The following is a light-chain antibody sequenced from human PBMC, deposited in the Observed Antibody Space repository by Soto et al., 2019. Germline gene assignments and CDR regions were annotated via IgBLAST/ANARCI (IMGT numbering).Light chain of an antibody. J-gene: IGLJ1*01. CDR3: CSYTLSSTYV. CDR1: SSDVGGYNY. CDR2: EVS. V-gene: IGLV2-8*01. Sequence: QSALTQPPSASGSPGQSVTISCTGTSSDVGGYNYVSWYQQHPGKAPKLMIYEVSKRPSGVPDRFSGSKSGNTASLTISGLQAEDEADYYCCSYTLSSTYVFGTGTKVTVL.